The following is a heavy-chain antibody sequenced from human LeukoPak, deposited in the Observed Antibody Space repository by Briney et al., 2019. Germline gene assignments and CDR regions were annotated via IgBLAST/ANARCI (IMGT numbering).Heavy chain of an antibody. CDR1: GYSFTSYL. J-gene: IGHJ4*02. V-gene: IGHV5-10-1*01. Sequence: GESLRISCKGSGYSFTSYLISWVRQMPGKGREWMGRIDPSDSYTNYSPSFQGHVTISADKYISTAYLQWSSLKASDTAVYYCGRSVTRYSDYAYWGQGTLVTV. D-gene: IGHD4-11*01. CDR3: GRSVTRYSDYAY. CDR2: IDPSDSYT.